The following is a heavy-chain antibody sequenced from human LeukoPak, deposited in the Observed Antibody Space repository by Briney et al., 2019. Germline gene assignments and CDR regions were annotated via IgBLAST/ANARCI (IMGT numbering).Heavy chain of an antibody. CDR2: IYHSGST. V-gene: IGHV4-59*08. Sequence: SATLSLTCTVSGGSISSYYWSWIRQPPGKGREWIGYIYHSGSTNYNTSLKSRVTISADTSKNQFSLKLSSVTAADTAVYYCARCGAAMADFDYWGQGTLVTVSS. J-gene: IGHJ4*02. CDR1: GGSISSYY. CDR3: ARCGAAMADFDY. D-gene: IGHD5-18*01.